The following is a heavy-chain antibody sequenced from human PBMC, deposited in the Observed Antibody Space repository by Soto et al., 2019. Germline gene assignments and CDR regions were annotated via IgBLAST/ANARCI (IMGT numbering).Heavy chain of an antibody. CDR2: IIPIFGTI. J-gene: IGHJ4*02. Sequence: QVQLVQSGAEVKKPGSSVKVSCKASGRIFSSYTISWVLQAPGQGLEWMGGIIPIFGTIKYAQKFQGRVTITADESTSTAYMELSSLRSEDTAVYYCASEPIDFWSGRFDYWGQGTLVTVSS. CDR3: ASEPIDFWSGRFDY. D-gene: IGHD3-3*01. V-gene: IGHV1-69*12. CDR1: GRIFSSYT.